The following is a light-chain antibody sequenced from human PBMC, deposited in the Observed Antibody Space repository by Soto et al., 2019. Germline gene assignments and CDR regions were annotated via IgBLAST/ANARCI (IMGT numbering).Light chain of an antibody. J-gene: IGLJ2*01. Sequence: QSALTQPASVSGSPGQSITISCTGTSSDVGSYNYVSWYQQYPGKAPKLMIYDVSNRPSGVSYRFSGSKSGNTASLTISGLQAEDEADYYCRSYTTSNTHVVFGGGTKLTVL. V-gene: IGLV2-14*01. CDR1: SSDVGSYNY. CDR3: RSYTTSNTHVV. CDR2: DVS.